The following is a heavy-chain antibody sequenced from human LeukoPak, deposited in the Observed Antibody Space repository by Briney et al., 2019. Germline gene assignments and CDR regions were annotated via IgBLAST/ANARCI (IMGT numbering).Heavy chain of an antibody. CDR2: FDPEDGET. Sequence: AAVKLSCKVSGYTLTELSMHWVRQTPGKGLEWMGGFDPEDGETIYAQKFGGRACMTRDTSISTAYMELSRLRSDDTAVYYCARDPPEYSGSANWFDPWAQRSLVAVSS. V-gene: IGHV1-24*01. CDR3: ARDPPEYSGSANWFDP. CDR1: GYTLTELS. J-gene: IGHJ5*01. D-gene: IGHD5-12*01.